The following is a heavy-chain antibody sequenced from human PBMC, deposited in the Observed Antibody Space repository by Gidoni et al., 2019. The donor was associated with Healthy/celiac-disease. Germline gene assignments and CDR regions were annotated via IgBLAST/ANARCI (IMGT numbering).Heavy chain of an antibody. J-gene: IGHJ6*02. Sequence: QLQLQESGPGLVKPSETLSLTCTVPGGSISSSSYYWGWIRQPPGKGLEWIGSIYYSGSTYYNPSLKSRVTISVDTSKNQFSLKLSSVTAADTAVYYCARHLMVYAHGGYYYYGMDVWGQGTTVTVSS. V-gene: IGHV4-39*01. D-gene: IGHD2-8*01. CDR2: IYYSGST. CDR1: GGSISSSSYY. CDR3: ARHLMVYAHGGYYYYGMDV.